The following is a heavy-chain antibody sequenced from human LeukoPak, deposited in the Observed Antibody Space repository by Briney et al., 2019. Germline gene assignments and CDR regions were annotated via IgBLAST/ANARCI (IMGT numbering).Heavy chain of an antibody. J-gene: IGHJ5*02. Sequence: GGSLRLSCAASGFTFSSYSMNRVRQAPGKGLEWVSYMSSSGDVMYYADSVKGRFTISRDNAKDSVYLQMNSLRGEDTALYYCARGVGNWFDPWGQGTLVTVSS. D-gene: IGHD1-26*01. CDR3: ARGVGNWFDP. V-gene: IGHV3-48*04. CDR2: MSSSGDVM. CDR1: GFTFSSYS.